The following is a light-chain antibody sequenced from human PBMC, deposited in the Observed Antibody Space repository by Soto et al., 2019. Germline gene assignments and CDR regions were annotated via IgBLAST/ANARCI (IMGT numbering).Light chain of an antibody. J-gene: IGKJ1*01. Sequence: EIVLTQSPASPSVTPGARVTLSCSPSQSVNRQGLWDQHRPGQAPRLLNYDTSARAAGIPARYSGSGSATEFTLTLSSLQSEDFALYYCQHTLKWPPTFGQGTKVDIK. CDR3: QHTLKWPPT. CDR1: QSVNRQ. CDR2: DTS. V-gene: IGKV3-15*01.